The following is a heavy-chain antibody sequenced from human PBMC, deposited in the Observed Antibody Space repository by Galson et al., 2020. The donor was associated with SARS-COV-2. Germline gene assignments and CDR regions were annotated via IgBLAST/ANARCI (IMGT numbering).Heavy chain of an antibody. Sequence: GLEWIGSIYYSGSTYYNPSLKSRVTISVDTSKNQFSLKLSSVTAADTAVYYCARGFGRATRWYFDLWGRGTLVSVSS. J-gene: IGHJ2*01. CDR3: ARGFGRATRWYFDL. V-gene: IGHV4-39*01. D-gene: IGHD1-26*01. CDR2: IYYSGST.